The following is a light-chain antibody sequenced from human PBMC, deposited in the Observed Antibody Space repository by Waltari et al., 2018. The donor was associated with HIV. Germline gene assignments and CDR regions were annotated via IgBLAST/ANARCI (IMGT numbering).Light chain of an antibody. J-gene: IGLJ2*01. V-gene: IGLV2-8*01. CDR1: NSDLGSYDY. Sequence: QSALTQPPSASGSPGQSVTLYCTGSNSDLGSYDYVSWYQLHPGKAPKLVISEVTKRPSGVSDRFPGSKSANTAFLTVSGLQAEDEADYYCSSFADRDGFYVLFGGGTRLTVL. CDR2: EVT. CDR3: SSFADRDGFYVL.